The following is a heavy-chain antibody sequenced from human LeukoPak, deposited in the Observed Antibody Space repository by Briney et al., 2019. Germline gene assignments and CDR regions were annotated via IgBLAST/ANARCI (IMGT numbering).Heavy chain of an antibody. Sequence: GGSLRLSCAASGFTFSDYYVSWIRQAPGKGLEWVSYISSSGSTIYYADSVKGRFTISRDNARNSLYLQMSSLRAEDTAVYFCARDRLQRGVFGPWGQGTLVTVSS. CDR3: ARDRLQRGVFGP. D-gene: IGHD4-11*01. CDR2: ISSSGSTI. V-gene: IGHV3-11*04. J-gene: IGHJ5*02. CDR1: GFTFSDYY.